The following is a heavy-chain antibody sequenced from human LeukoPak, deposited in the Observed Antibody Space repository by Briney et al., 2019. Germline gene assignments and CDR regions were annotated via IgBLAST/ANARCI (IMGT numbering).Heavy chain of an antibody. CDR2: ISYDGSNK. CDR3: ARETTQYYYYYGMDV. V-gene: IGHV3-30-3*01. Sequence: PGRSLRLSCAASGFTFSRYAMYWVRQAPGKGLEWVAVISYDGSNKYYADSVKGRFTISRDNSKNTLYLQMNSLRAEDTAVYYRARETTQYYYYYGMDVWGQGTTVTVSS. D-gene: IGHD1/OR15-1a*01. CDR1: GFTFSRYA. J-gene: IGHJ6*02.